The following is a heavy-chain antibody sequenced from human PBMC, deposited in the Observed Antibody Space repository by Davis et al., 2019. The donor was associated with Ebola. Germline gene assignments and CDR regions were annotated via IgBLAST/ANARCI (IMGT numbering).Heavy chain of an antibody. CDR2: IYLDGSP. V-gene: IGHV4-38-2*02. CDR3: ARRGYSYGWTFDY. J-gene: IGHJ4*02. Sequence: SETLSLTCSVSGYSIRSGYFWGWIRQTPGKGLEWIGSIYLDGSPYYSPSLRSRITMSVDTSKNQLSLKLSSVTAADTAVYYCARRGYSYGWTFDYWGQGTLVTVSS. D-gene: IGHD5-18*01. CDR1: GYSIRSGYF.